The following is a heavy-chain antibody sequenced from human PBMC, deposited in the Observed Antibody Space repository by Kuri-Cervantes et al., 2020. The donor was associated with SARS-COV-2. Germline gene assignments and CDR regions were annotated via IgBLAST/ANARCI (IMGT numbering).Heavy chain of an antibody. Sequence: GGSLRLSCKGSGYSFTSYWIGWVRQMPGEGLEWMGIIYPGDSDTRYSPSFQGQVTISADKSISTAYLQWSSLKASDTAMYYCARQSADCSSTSCYIDYWGQGTLVTVSS. CDR2: IYPGDSDT. CDR1: GYSFTSYW. J-gene: IGHJ4*02. V-gene: IGHV5-51*01. D-gene: IGHD2-2*02. CDR3: ARQSADCSSTSCYIDY.